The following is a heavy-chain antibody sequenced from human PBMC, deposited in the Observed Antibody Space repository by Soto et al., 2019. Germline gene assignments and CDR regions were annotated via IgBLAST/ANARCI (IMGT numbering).Heavy chain of an antibody. CDR1: GYSFSNYW. V-gene: IGHV5-51*01. D-gene: IGHD2-2*01. Sequence: GESLKISCKTSGYSFSNYWIGWVRQMPGKDLEWVGVMYPGDSQTRYSPSFQGQVTISVDKSISTAYLHWSSLKASDTAMYYCARADTAMGYYGMDVWGLETTVTVSS. CDR3: ARADTAMGYYGMDV. CDR2: MYPGDSQT. J-gene: IGHJ6*02.